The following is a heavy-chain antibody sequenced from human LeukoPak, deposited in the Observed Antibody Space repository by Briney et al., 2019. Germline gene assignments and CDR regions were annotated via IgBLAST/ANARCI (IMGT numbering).Heavy chain of an antibody. Sequence: PGGSLRLSCAASGFTFSSYAMSWVRQAAGKGLGWVAFVSYDGSKKYYADSVKGRFTISRDHSKHTLYLQMNSLRAEDTAVYYCARDKDCSGGSCYWGYYYYYMDVWGKGPTVTVSS. V-gene: IGHV3-30*04. CDR3: ARDKDCSGGSCYWGYYYYYMDV. CDR2: VSYDGSKK. J-gene: IGHJ6*03. CDR1: GFTFSSYA. D-gene: IGHD2-15*01.